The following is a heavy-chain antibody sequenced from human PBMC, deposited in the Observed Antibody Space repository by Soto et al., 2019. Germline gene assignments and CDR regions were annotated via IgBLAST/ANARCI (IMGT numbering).Heavy chain of an antibody. V-gene: IGHV3-23*01. CDR1: GFTFSSCA. CDR2: ISCSGGST. D-gene: IGHD7-27*01. J-gene: IGHJ4*02. Sequence: SLTLSCAASGFTFSSCAMSCVRQAPGKGVEWVSAISCSGGSTYYADSVKGRFTISRDTSKNTLYLQMTSLRAEDTAVYYCAKAGQLRIEYFGPPDYWAQGT. CDR3: AKAGQLRIEYFGPPDY.